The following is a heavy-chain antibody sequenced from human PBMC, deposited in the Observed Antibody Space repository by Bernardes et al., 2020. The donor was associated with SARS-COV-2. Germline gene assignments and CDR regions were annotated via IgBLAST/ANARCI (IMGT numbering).Heavy chain of an antibody. CDR2: ISLSGTTK. CDR1: GFHFDDDY. CDR3: TRDGWASGLVFVDY. V-gene: IGHV3-11*01. D-gene: IGHD3-9*01. J-gene: IGHJ4*02. Sequence: GSPSLSCADSGFHFDDDYISWVRQAPGKGLEWLSYISLSGTTKTHADSVKGRFTISRNNSKKSLCLQMNSLRAEDTAVYYCTRDGWASGLVFVDYWGQGSLVTVSS.